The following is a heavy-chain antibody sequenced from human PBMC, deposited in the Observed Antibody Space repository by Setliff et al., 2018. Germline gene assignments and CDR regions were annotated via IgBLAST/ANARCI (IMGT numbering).Heavy chain of an antibody. CDR2: FHTGGAT. Sequence: SETLSLTCSVSGGSISSGGFYWSWIRQSAGRGLEWIGHFHTGGATDYNLSLKSRVTTSLDSSKNQFSLRLSSVTAADAAVYSCARESATIGEFPLYYFDKWGQGIPITVSS. CDR3: ARESATIGEFPLYYFDK. D-gene: IGHD3-10*01. CDR1: GGSISSGGFY. V-gene: IGHV4-61*09. J-gene: IGHJ4*02.